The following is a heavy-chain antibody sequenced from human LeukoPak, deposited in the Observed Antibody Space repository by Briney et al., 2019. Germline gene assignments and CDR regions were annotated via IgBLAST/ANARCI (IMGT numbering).Heavy chain of an antibody. V-gene: IGHV3-30-3*01. D-gene: IGHD3-3*01. CDR2: ISYDGSNK. Sequence: PGGSLRLSCAASGFTFSSYAMHWVRQAPGKGLEWVAVISYDGSNKYYADSVKGRFTISRDNSKNTLYLQMNSLRAEDTAVYYCARGFRYYDFWSGYYKFGYYYGMDVWGQGTTVTVSS. CDR3: ARGFRYYDFWSGYYKFGYYYGMDV. J-gene: IGHJ6*02. CDR1: GFTFSSYA.